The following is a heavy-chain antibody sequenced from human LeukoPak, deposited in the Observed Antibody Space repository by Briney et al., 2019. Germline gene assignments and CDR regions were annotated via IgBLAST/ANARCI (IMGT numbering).Heavy chain of an antibody. CDR2: ITGGGDSA. CDR1: GFTFSSHA. Sequence: GGSLRLSCGASGFTFSSHAMSWVRQTPERGLEWVSAITGGGDSAYYPDSVKGRFTISRDNSKNTLYLQMNNLGAEDTALYYCVSGDTGSGYYYWGQETLVTVSS. V-gene: IGHV3-23*01. CDR3: VSGDTGSGYYY. J-gene: IGHJ4*02. D-gene: IGHD3-22*01.